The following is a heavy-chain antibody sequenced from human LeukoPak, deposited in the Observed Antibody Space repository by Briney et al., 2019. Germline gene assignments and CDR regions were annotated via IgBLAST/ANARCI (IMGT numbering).Heavy chain of an antibody. D-gene: IGHD5-18*01. CDR1: GFTFSSYW. CDR2: IKQDGSEK. CDR3: VRDGPNQWIQLWTGVYYYYGMDV. J-gene: IGHJ6*02. Sequence: GGSLRLSCAASGFTFSSYWMSWVRQAPGKGLEWVANIKQDGSEKYYVDSVKGRFTISRDNAKNSLYLQMNSLRAEDTAVYYCVRDGPNQWIQLWTGVYYYYGMDVWGQGTTVTVSS. V-gene: IGHV3-7*01.